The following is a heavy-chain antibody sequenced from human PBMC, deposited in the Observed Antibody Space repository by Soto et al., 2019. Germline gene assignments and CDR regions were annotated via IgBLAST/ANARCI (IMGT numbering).Heavy chain of an antibody. V-gene: IGHV4-34*01. CDR2: INHSGST. J-gene: IGHJ6*02. CDR1: GGSFSGYY. Sequence: SETLSLTCAVYGGSFSGYYWSWIRQPPGKGLEWIGEINHSGSTNYNPSLKSRVTISVDTSKNQFSLKLSSVTAADTAVYYCASLKITMVRGVTVTRHYSYGMDVWGQGPTVTVSS. CDR3: ASLKITMVRGVTVTRHYSYGMDV. D-gene: IGHD3-10*01.